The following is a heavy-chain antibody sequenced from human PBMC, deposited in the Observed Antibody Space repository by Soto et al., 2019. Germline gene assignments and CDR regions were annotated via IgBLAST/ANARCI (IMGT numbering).Heavy chain of an antibody. V-gene: IGHV3-49*03. CDR2: IRSKAYGGTT. CDR1: GFTFGDYA. J-gene: IGHJ3*02. Sequence: GGSLRLSCTASGFTFGDYAMSWFRQAPGKGLEWVGFIRSKAYGGTTEYAASVKGRFTISRDDSKSIAYLQMNRLKTEDTAVYYCTRDRNYYDSSGYYLDDAFDIWGQGTMVTVSS. D-gene: IGHD3-22*01. CDR3: TRDRNYYDSSGYYLDDAFDI.